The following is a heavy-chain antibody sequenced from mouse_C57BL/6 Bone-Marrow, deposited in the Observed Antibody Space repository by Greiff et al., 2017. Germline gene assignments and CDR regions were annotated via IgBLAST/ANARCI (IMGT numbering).Heavy chain of an antibody. CDR3: ARVYYYSNYLFAY. V-gene: IGHV5-17*01. CDR2: ISSGSSTI. CDR1: GFTFSDYG. J-gene: IGHJ3*01. Sequence: LVESGGGLVKPGGSLKLSCAASGFTFSDYGMHWVRQAPEKGLEWVAYISSGSSTIYYADTVKGRFTISRDNAKNTLFLQMTSLRSEDTAMYYCARVYYYSNYLFAYWGQGTLVTVSA. D-gene: IGHD2-5*01.